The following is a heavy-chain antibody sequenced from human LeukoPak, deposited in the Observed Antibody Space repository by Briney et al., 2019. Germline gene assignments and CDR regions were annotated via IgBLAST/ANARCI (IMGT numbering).Heavy chain of an antibody. CDR3: ARAPHRMPTDPYYYYYYMDV. CDR2: MNPNSGNT. V-gene: IGHV1-8*03. J-gene: IGHJ6*03. CDR1: GYTFTSYD. D-gene: IGHD2-2*01. Sequence: ASVKVSCKASGYTFTSYDINWVRQATGQGLEWMGWMNPNSGNTGYAQKFQGRVTITRNTSISTAYMELSSLRSEDTAAYYCARAPHRMPTDPYYYYYYMDVWGKGTTVTVSS.